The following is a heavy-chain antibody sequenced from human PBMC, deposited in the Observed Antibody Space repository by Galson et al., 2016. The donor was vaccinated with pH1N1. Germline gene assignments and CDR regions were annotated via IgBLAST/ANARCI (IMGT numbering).Heavy chain of an antibody. J-gene: IGHJ3*02. CDR1: GDSVSSIDSA. CDR2: TYYRSRWIY. D-gene: IGHD1-26*01. V-gene: IGHV6-1*01. CDR3: AREGVTESGRWENAFAI. Sequence: CAISGDSVSSIDSAWNWIRQSPSGGLEWLGRTYYRSRWIYDYAGSVSGRITINPDTSKNQFSLQLSSVTPEDTAVYYCAREGVTESGRWENAFAIWGQGTMGTVS.